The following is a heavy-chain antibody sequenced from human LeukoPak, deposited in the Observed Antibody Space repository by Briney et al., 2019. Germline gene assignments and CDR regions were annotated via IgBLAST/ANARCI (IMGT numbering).Heavy chain of an antibody. V-gene: IGHV3-53*01. Sequence: GGSLRLSCAASGFTVSSNYMSWVRQAPGKGLEWVSVIYSGGSTAYADSVKGRFTISRDNAKNTLYLQMNSLRAEDTAAYYCARDGGYTYGYFDYWGQGTLVTVSS. D-gene: IGHD5-18*01. CDR2: IYSGGST. CDR1: GFTVSSNY. CDR3: ARDGGYTYGYFDY. J-gene: IGHJ4*02.